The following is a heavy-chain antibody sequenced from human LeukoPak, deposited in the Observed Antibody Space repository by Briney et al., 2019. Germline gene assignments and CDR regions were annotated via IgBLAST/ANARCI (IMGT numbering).Heavy chain of an antibody. CDR3: ARVGGGYGTAIDY. V-gene: IGHV4-59*01. Sequence: SEALSLTCTVSGDSISTYYWSWIRQPPGKGPEWIGYIYYSGNTNYNPSLKSRVTISLDTSKNQFSLNLNSVTAADTAVYYCARVGGGYGTAIDYWGQGTLVTVSS. CDR1: GDSISTYY. D-gene: IGHD5-12*01. J-gene: IGHJ4*02. CDR2: IYYSGNT.